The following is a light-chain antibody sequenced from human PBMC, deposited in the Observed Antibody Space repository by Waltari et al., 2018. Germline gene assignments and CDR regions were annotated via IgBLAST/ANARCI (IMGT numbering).Light chain of an antibody. V-gene: IGKV4-1*01. CDR3: QQFYSFPPT. J-gene: IGKJ1*01. CDR2: WAS. CDR1: QSLLHSSNNRNY. Sequence: DIVMTQSPDSLAVSLGERATINCKSSQSLLHSSNNRNYLAWHQQKPGQPPQLVLYWASTRDSGVPERFSGSGSGTEFTLTINNLQPEDVAVYYCQQFYSFPPTFGQGTNVEFK.